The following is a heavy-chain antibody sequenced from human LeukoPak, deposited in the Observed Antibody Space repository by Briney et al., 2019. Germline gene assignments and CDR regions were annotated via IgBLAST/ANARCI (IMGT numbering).Heavy chain of an antibody. CDR3: ARDRENTAMGFDY. D-gene: IGHD5-18*01. CDR2: IYTSGST. V-gene: IGHV4-61*02. Sequence: SETLSLTCTVSGGSISSGSYYWSWIRQPAGKGLEWIGRIYTSGSTNYNPSLKSRVTISVDTSKNQFSLKLSSVTAAATAVYYCARDRENTAMGFDYWGQGTLVTVSS. CDR1: GGSISSGSYY. J-gene: IGHJ4*02.